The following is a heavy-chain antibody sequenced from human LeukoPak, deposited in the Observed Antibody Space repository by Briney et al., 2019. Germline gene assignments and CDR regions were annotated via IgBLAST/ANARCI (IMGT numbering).Heavy chain of an antibody. CDR3: AAVGTTVTTVAFDI. D-gene: IGHD4-17*01. Sequence: GASVKVSCKASGFTFTSSAMQWVRQARGQRLEWIGWIVVGSGNTNYAQKFQERVTITRDMSTSTAYMELSSLRSEDTAVYYCAAVGTTVTTVAFDIWGQGTMVTVSS. CDR1: GFTFTSSA. V-gene: IGHV1-58*02. J-gene: IGHJ3*02. CDR2: IVVGSGNT.